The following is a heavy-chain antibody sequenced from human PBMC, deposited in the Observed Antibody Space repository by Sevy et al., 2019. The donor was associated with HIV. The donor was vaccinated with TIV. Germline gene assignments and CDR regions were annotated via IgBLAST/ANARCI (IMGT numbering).Heavy chain of an antibody. Sequence: GRSLRLSCAASGLIVSSNFMSWVRQAPGKGLEWVSVLYLGGSTYYPDSVKGRFTISRDDSKNTLYLQMNSLRAEDTAVYFCARGKLLSDYYGSFDYWGQGTLVTVSS. CDR2: LYLGGST. CDR1: GLIVSSNF. V-gene: IGHV3-53*01. J-gene: IGHJ4*02. D-gene: IGHD3-3*01. CDR3: ARGKLLSDYYGSFDY.